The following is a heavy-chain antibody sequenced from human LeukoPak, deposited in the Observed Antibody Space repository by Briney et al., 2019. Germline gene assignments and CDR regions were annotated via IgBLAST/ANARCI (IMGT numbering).Heavy chain of an antibody. D-gene: IGHD1-20*01. CDR2: MSGSGGVT. V-gene: IGHV3-23*01. Sequence: DPGGSQRLSCAASGFTFSNYAMSWVRQAPGKGLEWVSGMSGSGGVTYYADSVKGRFTISRDNSKNTLYLQMNSLRAEDAAVYYCAKDPEYNWNDAGYFDYWGQGTLVTVSS. CDR3: AKDPEYNWNDAGYFDY. J-gene: IGHJ4*02. CDR1: GFTFSNYA.